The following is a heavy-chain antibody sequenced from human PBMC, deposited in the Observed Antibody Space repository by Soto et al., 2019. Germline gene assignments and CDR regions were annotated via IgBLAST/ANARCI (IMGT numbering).Heavy chain of an antibody. Sequence: SETLSLTCTVSGASITGSFFWSWIRQPDGKGLEWIGRFSLSGTTNYNPSLRSRVTMSADVSKNQFSLRLTSVTAADTALYYCARGMTPPGAPAWYYFDSWGQGTLVTVSS. V-gene: IGHV4-4*07. J-gene: IGHJ4*02. D-gene: IGHD6-13*01. CDR3: ARGMTPPGAPAWYYFDS. CDR1: GASITGSFF. CDR2: FSLSGTT.